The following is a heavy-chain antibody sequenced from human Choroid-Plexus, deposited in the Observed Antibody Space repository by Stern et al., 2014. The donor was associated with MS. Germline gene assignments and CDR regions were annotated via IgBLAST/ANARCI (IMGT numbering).Heavy chain of an antibody. Sequence: VKLVESGGGVVQPGRPLRLSCVASGFTFGSCAMHWVRQAPGKGLEWVAGVSYDGSNKYYADSVKGRFTISRDNYKNTLYMQMSSLRPEDTAVYYCAKDRQYLTYFFDHWGQGSLVTVSS. V-gene: IGHV3-30*18. J-gene: IGHJ5*02. D-gene: IGHD2/OR15-2a*01. CDR1: GFTFGSCA. CDR3: AKDRQYLTYFFDH. CDR2: VSYDGSNK.